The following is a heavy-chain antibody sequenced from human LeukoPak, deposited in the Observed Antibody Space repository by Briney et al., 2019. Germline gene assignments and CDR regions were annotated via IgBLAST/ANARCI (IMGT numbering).Heavy chain of an antibody. Sequence: GGSLRLSCIICGFSFRNYWIHWVRQAPGRGLVWVSRLNSDETSATYADSVKGRFTISRDTAKNTLYLDMNSLRVEDTAVYYCARAPPTFLTHRFDPWGQGTLVTVSS. V-gene: IGHV3-74*03. J-gene: IGHJ5*02. D-gene: IGHD7-27*01. CDR3: ARAPPTFLTHRFDP. CDR1: GFSFRNYW. CDR2: LNSDETSA.